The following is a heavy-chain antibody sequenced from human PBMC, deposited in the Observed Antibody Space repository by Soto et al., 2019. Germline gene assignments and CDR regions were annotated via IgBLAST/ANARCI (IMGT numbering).Heavy chain of an antibody. CDR2: ISGSGGST. CDR3: AKDLSSGWSYYFDY. D-gene: IGHD6-19*01. Sequence: PGGSLRLSCAASGFTVSSYAMSWVRQAPGKGLEWVSAISGSGGSTYYADSVKGRFTISRDNSKNTLYLQMNSLRAEDTAVFYCAKDLSSGWSYYFDYWGQGTLVTVSS. V-gene: IGHV3-23*01. J-gene: IGHJ4*02. CDR1: GFTVSSYA.